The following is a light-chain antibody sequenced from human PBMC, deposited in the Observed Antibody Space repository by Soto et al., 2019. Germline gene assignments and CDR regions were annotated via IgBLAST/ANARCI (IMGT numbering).Light chain of an antibody. CDR2: GAS. CDR3: QQHGISHIT. J-gene: IGKJ1*01. V-gene: IGKV3-20*01. Sequence: EDELTQSPGTLSLSPGERATLSCRASQNINNNYLAWYQRKPGQAPRLLIYGASSRATDIPDRFSGSGSGTDFTLTISRLEPEDFAVYYCQQHGISHITFGQGTKVDIK. CDR1: QNINNNY.